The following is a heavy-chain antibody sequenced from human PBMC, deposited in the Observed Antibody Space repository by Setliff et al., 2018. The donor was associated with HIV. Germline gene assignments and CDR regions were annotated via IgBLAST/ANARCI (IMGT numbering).Heavy chain of an antibody. D-gene: IGHD3-22*01. CDR3: ARERPGDHYESTGYQLADWFDP. V-gene: IGHV1-69*04. Sequence: GASVKVSCKASGGSVTSYTFSWVRQAPGQGLEWMGRIIPIVTIAHYAEQFVGRVTITADKSTSTTYMEVSSLRSEDTAVYYCARERPGDHYESTGYQLADWFDPWGQGTLVTVSS. CDR1: GGSVTSYT. CDR2: IIPIVTIA. J-gene: IGHJ5*02.